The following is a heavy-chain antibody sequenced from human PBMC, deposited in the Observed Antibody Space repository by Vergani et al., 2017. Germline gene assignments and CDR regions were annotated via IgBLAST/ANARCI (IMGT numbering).Heavy chain of an antibody. CDR1: GFTFSACP. CDR3: ARDLPPGY. Sequence: EVQLLESGGGLVQPGGSVRLSCAASGFTFSACPMTWVRQAPGKGLEWVSAISARYPSTYYADSVKGRFTISRDNAENSLYLQMNSLRAEDTAVYYCARDLPPGYWGQGTLVTVSS. CDR2: ISARYPST. J-gene: IGHJ4*02. V-gene: IGHV3-23*01.